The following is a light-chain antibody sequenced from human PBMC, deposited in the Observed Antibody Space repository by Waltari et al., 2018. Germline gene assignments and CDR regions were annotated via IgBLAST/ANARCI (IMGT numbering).Light chain of an antibody. CDR1: QDIGNW. CDR3: QQANSFPPGVT. Sequence: DIQMTQSPSSVSASVGDRVSLTCRASQDIGNWLAWYQHKPGKAPKLLIYAASKLQSGVPSRFSGHGLGTDFTLTIDSLQPEDFATDYCQQANSFPPGVTFGGGTKVE. J-gene: IGKJ4*01. CDR2: AAS. V-gene: IGKV1D-12*01.